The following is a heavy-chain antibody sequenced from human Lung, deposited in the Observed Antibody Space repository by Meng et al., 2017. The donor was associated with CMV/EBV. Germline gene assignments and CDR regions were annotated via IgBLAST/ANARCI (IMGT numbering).Heavy chain of an antibody. CDR1: KFIFSKYA. CDR3: IKDFDSTGWYDEDF. CDR2: ISTSSTSA. Sequence: GGSLRLXCTVSKFIFSKYAMNWVRQAPGKGLEWVSLISTSSTSAYYADSVKGRFTISRDDSKSTLYLQMNSLRVEDTAVYYCIKDFDSTGWYDEDFWGQGTXVTVSS. V-gene: IGHV3-23*05. J-gene: IGHJ4*02. D-gene: IGHD6-19*01.